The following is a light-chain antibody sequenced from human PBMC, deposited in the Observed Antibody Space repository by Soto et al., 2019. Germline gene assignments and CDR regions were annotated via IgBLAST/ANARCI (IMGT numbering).Light chain of an antibody. CDR3: QQYDGHCT. V-gene: IGKV1-5*03. CDR1: QSFSSR. Sequence: IQITQSPSTLSASVGDRVTITCRASQSFSSRLAWYQQKPGKAPKLLIYKASSLESGVPSRFSGSGSGTEFTLSISSLQPDDFATYFCQQYDGHCTFGQGTKLEIK. CDR2: KAS. J-gene: IGKJ2*02.